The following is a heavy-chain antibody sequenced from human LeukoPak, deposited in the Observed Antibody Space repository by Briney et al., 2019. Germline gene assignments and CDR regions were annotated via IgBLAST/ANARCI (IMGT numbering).Heavy chain of an antibody. D-gene: IGHD3-22*01. CDR3: AKDRYSDNTGHQYENEY. J-gene: IGHJ4*02. CDR1: GFTFSSYG. Sequence: GGSLRLSCTASGFTFSSYGMSWVRQAPGKGLDWVSAVSSGGNSNYADSVTGRFTISRDNSKNTLYLQMNSLRAEDTAVYYCAKDRYSDNTGHQYENEYWGQGTLVTVSS. CDR2: VSSGGNS. V-gene: IGHV3-23*01.